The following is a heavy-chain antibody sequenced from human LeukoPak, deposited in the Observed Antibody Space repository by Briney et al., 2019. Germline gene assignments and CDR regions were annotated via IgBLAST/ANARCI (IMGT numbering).Heavy chain of an antibody. CDR2: IYYSGAT. Sequence: SGTLSLTCTVSGGSISSNGYYWVWLRHPPGKGLVWLGSIYYSGATSYNTSPTSRLIIIADTSKNKTSLKLGSGTAADTAVYYCARILRWVYYFDSWGQGTLVAVSS. CDR1: GGSISSNGYY. V-gene: IGHV4-39*01. D-gene: IGHD2-21*01. CDR3: ARILRWVYYFDS. J-gene: IGHJ4*02.